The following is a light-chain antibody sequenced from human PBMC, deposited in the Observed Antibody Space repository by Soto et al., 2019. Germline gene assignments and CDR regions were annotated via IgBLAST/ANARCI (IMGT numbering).Light chain of an antibody. CDR3: QQYRSYWT. V-gene: IGKV1-5*03. CDR2: KAS. J-gene: IGKJ1*01. CDR1: QSISNW. Sequence: DIQMTQSPSALSASVGDRVTITCRASQSISNWLAWYQQKPGKAPKVLIYKASSLESGVPSRFSGSGSETEFTLTISSLQPDDFATYYCQQYRSYWTFGQGTKVDIK.